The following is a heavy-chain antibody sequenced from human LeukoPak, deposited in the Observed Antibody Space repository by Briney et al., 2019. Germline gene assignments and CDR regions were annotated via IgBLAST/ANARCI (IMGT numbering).Heavy chain of an antibody. D-gene: IGHD4-17*01. V-gene: IGHV3-11*01. CDR2: ISSSGSTI. Sequence: GGSLRLSCAASGFTFSDYYMSWIRQAPGKGLEWVSYISSSGSTIYYADSVKGRFTISRDNAKNSLYLQMNSLRAEDTALYYCAKDQGPLYGDYSSLDYWGQGTLVTVSS. J-gene: IGHJ4*02. CDR3: AKDQGPLYGDYSSLDY. CDR1: GFTFSDYY.